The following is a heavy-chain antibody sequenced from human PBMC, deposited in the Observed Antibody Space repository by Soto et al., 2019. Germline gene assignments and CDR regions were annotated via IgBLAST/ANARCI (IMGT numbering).Heavy chain of an antibody. CDR1: GFTFSSYG. Sequence: QVQLVESGGGVVQPGRSLRLSCAASGFTFSSYGMHWVRQAPGKGLEWVAVIWYDGSNKYYADSVNGRFTISRDNSKNTLYLQMNSLRAEDTDVYYCARDATTYLIGYCSGGSCYDAFDIWGQGTMVTVS. CDR2: IWYDGSNK. CDR3: ARDATTYLIGYCSGGSCYDAFDI. J-gene: IGHJ3*02. V-gene: IGHV3-33*01. D-gene: IGHD2-15*01.